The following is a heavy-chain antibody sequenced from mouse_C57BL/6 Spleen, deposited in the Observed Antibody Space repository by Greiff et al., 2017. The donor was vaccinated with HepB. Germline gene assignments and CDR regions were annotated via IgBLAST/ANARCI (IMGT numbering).Heavy chain of an antibody. D-gene: IGHD2-2*01. J-gene: IGHJ4*01. V-gene: IGHV5-6*01. CDR1: GFTFSSYG. CDR3: ARTMVTTRNYAMDY. CDR2: ISSGGSYT. Sequence: EVQVVESGGDLVKPGGSLKLSCAASGFTFSSYGMSWVRRTPDKRLEWVATISSGGSYTYYPDSVKGRFTISRDNAKNTLYLQMSSLKSEDTAMYYCARTMVTTRNYAMDYWGQGTSVTVSS.